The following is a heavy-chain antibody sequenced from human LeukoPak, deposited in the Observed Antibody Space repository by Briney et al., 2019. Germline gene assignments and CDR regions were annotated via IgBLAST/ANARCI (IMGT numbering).Heavy chain of an antibody. V-gene: IGHV1-69*05. J-gene: IGHJ4*02. Sequence: SVKVSCKASGYTFTSYYMHWVRQAPGQGLEWMGRIIPIFGTANYAQKFQGRVTITTDESTSTAYMELSSLRSEDTAVYYCATGDYYDSSGYYPNFTFDYWGQGTLVTVSS. D-gene: IGHD3-22*01. CDR1: GYTFTSYY. CDR2: IIPIFGTA. CDR3: ATGDYYDSSGYYPNFTFDY.